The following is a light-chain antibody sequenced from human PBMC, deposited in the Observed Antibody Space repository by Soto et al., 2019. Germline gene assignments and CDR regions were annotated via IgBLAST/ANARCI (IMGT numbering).Light chain of an antibody. CDR2: DVT. Sequence: VLAHPSPVSASPGKSITISCTGTSSDVGGYNYVSWYQQHPVKAPKLMIYDVTNRPSGVSDRFSGSKSGNTASLTISGLQAEDEADYYCSSYTSSSTPHVFGTGTKVTVL. CDR1: SSDVGGYNY. V-gene: IGLV2-14*01. J-gene: IGLJ1*01. CDR3: SSYTSSSTPHV.